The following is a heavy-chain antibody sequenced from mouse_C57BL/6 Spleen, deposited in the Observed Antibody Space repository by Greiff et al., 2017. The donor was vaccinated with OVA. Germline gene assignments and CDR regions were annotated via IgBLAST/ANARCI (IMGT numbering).Heavy chain of an antibody. V-gene: IGHV1-82*01. CDR1: GYAFSSSW. Sequence: VKLLESGPELVKPGASVKISCKASGYAFSSSWMNWVKQRPGKGLEWIGRIYPGDGDTNYNGKFKGKATLTADKSSSTAYMQLSSLTSEDSAVYFCARSRGYDSYYFDYWGQGTTLTVSS. D-gene: IGHD2-2*01. J-gene: IGHJ2*01. CDR2: IYPGDGDT. CDR3: ARSRGYDSYYFDY.